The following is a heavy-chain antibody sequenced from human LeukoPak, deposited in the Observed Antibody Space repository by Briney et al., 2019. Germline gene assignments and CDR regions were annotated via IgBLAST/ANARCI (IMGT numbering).Heavy chain of an antibody. CDR2: IFHSGST. D-gene: IGHD3-10*01. CDR1: GYSISSGYY. Sequence: SETLSLTCAVSGYSISSGYYWGWFRQPPGKGLEWIGSIFHSGSTYYNPSLKSRVNMSVDTSKNQISLKLSSVTAADTAVYYCARASGSYGSGSYYYYGMDVWGKGTTVTVSS. J-gene: IGHJ6*04. V-gene: IGHV4-38-2*01. CDR3: ARASGSYGSGSYYYYGMDV.